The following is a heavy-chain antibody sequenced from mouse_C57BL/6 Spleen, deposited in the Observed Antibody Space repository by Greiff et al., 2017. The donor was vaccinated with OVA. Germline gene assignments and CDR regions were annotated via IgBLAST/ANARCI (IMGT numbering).Heavy chain of an antibody. CDR1: GFTFSSYA. D-gene: IGHD2-3*01. J-gene: IGHJ2*01. CDR3: ARDDGYVDY. V-gene: IGHV5-4*01. CDR2: ISDGGSYT. Sequence: EVHLVESGGGLVKPGGSLKLSCAASGFTFSSYAMSWVRQTPEKRLEWVATISDGGSYTYYPDNVKGRFTISRDNAKNNLYLQMSHLKSEDTAMYYCARDDGYVDYWGQGTTLTVSS.